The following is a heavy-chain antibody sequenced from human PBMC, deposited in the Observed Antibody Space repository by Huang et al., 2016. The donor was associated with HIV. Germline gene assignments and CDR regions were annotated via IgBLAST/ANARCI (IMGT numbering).Heavy chain of an antibody. CDR1: GYTFTPYH. J-gene: IGHJ4*02. Sequence: QVQLVQSGAEVKKPGASVKISCKASGYTFTPYHMHWVRQAPGQGLEWMGMINPSGASTSYAQTFQGRVTMTSDTSTSTVYMELSSLTPEDTAVYYCARALLLFGLGSPLDFWGQGSLVTVSS. D-gene: IGHD3-10*01. V-gene: IGHV1-46*01. CDR2: INPSGAST. CDR3: ARALLLFGLGSPLDF.